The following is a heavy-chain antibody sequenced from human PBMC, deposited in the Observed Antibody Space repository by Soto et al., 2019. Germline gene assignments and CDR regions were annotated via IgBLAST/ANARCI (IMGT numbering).Heavy chain of an antibody. V-gene: IGHV1-46*03. J-gene: IGHJ4*02. CDR1: GYTFTSYY. CDR3: ARSLTPHYFDY. D-gene: IGHD3-9*01. CDR2: ITPSGDNT. Sequence: ASVKVSCKASGYTFTSYYMHWVRQAPGQGLEWMGVITPSGDNTKYAQKFQGRVTMTRDKSTSTVYMELSSLRSEDTACYYCARSLTPHYFDYWGQGTLVTVSS.